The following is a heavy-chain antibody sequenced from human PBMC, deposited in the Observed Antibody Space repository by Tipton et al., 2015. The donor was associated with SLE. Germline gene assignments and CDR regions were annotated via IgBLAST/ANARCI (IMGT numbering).Heavy chain of an antibody. CDR1: GGSISSTNYF. V-gene: IGHV4-61*02. CDR2: IYAWGST. J-gene: IGHJ3*02. CDR3: ARYADDYGDNAHALDI. D-gene: IGHD4-17*01. Sequence: TLSLTCTVSGGSISSTNYFWNWIRQPAGKTLEWIGRIYAWGSTDYNPSLRSRVAMSLDTSKNQFSLGHDSVTAADTAVYYCARYADDYGDNAHALDIWGQGTMVIVSS.